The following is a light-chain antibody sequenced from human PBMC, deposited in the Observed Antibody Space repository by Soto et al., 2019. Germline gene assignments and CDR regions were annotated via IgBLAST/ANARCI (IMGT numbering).Light chain of an antibody. V-gene: IGLV1-40*01. CDR1: SSNIGAGYD. Sequence: QAVVTQPPSVSGAPGQRVAISCTGSSSNIGAGYDVHWYQQLPGTAPKLLIYGNSNRPSGVPDRFSGSKSGTSASLAITGLQAEDEADYYCQSYDSSLRGFGGGTQLTVL. J-gene: IGLJ3*02. CDR2: GNS. CDR3: QSYDSSLRG.